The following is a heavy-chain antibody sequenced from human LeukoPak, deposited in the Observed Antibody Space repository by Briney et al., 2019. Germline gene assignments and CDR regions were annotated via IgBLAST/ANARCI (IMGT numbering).Heavy chain of an antibody. J-gene: IGHJ4*02. Sequence: ASVKVSCKASGYTFTRYYMHWVRQAPGQGLEWMGWINPNSGGTNYAQKFQGRVTMTRDPSISTAYMELSRLTSDGTAVYYCARPHYDFWSGYYYYFDCWGQGTLVTVSS. CDR3: ARPHYDFWSGYYYYFDC. D-gene: IGHD3-3*01. CDR2: INPNSGGT. V-gene: IGHV1-2*02. CDR1: GYTFTRYY.